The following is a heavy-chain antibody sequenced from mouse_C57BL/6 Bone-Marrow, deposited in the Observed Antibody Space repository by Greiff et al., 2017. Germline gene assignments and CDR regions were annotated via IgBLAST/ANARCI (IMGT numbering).Heavy chain of an antibody. Sequence: EVQVVESGPELVKPGASVKISCKASGYSFTDYNMNWVKQSHGKSLEWIGVINPNYGTTSYNQKFKGKATLTVDQSSSTAYMQLNSLTSEDAAVYYCARSGTTVVLDYWGQGTTLTVSS. J-gene: IGHJ2*01. D-gene: IGHD1-1*01. CDR3: ARSGTTVVLDY. V-gene: IGHV1-39*01. CDR2: INPNYGTT. CDR1: GYSFTDYN.